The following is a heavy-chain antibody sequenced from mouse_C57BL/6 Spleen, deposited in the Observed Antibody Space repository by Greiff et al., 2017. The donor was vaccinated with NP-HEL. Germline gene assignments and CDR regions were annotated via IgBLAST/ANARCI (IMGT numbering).Heavy chain of an antibody. CDR2: IYPGSGST. CDR3: AIHWAMDY. J-gene: IGHJ4*01. Sequence: QVHVKQSGAELVKPGASVKMSCKASGYTFTSYWITWVKQRPGQGLEWIGDIYPGSGSTNYNEKFKSKATLTVDTSSSTAYMQLSSLTSEDSAVYYCAIHWAMDYWGQGTSVTVSS. V-gene: IGHV1-55*01. CDR1: GYTFTSYW. D-gene: IGHD4-1*01.